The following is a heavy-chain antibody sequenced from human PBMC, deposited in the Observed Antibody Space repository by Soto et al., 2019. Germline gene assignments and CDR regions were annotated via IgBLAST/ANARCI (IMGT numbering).Heavy chain of an antibody. D-gene: IGHD3-3*01. CDR3: AREDALRFLPDVDYYGMDV. Sequence: GGSLRLSCAASGFTFSSYAMHWVRQAPGKGLEWVAVISYDGSNKYYADSVKGRFTISRDNSKNTLYLQMNSLRAEDTAVYYCAREDALRFLPDVDYYGMDVWGQGTTVTVSS. J-gene: IGHJ6*02. V-gene: IGHV3-30-3*01. CDR2: ISYDGSNK. CDR1: GFTFSSYA.